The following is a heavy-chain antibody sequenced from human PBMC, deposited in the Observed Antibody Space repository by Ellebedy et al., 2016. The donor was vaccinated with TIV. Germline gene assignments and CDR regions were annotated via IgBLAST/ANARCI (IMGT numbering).Heavy chain of an antibody. Sequence: GGSLRLSCAASGFNVRSSYMSWVRQAPGKGLEWVSVIYSGGNTYYADSVRGGFTISRDNSKNTLYLQMNSLRVEDTAVYYCARLLYYFGSGTYSNEYYFDSWGQGTLVTVSS. V-gene: IGHV3-66*04. CDR2: IYSGGNT. CDR3: ARLLYYFGSGTYSNEYYFDS. D-gene: IGHD3-10*01. J-gene: IGHJ4*02. CDR1: GFNVRSSY.